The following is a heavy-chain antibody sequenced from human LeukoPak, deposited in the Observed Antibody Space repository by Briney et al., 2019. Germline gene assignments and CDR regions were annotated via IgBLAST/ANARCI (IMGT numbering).Heavy chain of an antibody. D-gene: IGHD3-10*01. CDR2: INHSGST. J-gene: IGHJ6*02. Sequence: SETLSLTCAVYGGSFSGYYWSWIRQPPGKGLEWIGEINHSGSTNYNPSLKSRVTISVDTSKNQSSLKLSSVTAADTAVYYCARGRYYYGSGSYFPHYYYYYGMDVWGQGTTVTVSS. CDR3: ARGRYYYGSGSYFPHYYYYYGMDV. V-gene: IGHV4-34*01. CDR1: GGSFSGYY.